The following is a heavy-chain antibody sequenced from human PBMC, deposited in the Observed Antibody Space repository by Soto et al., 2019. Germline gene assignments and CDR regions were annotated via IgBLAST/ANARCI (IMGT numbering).Heavy chain of an antibody. CDR2: ISAYNGNT. Sequence: GASVKVSCKASGYTFTSYSISWVRQAPGQGLEWMGWISAYNGNTNYAQKVQGRVTMTTDTSTGTAYMELRSLRSDDTAVYYCAREGGYCSGGSCHYYYYYMDVWGKGTTVTVSS. CDR3: AREGGYCSGGSCHYYYYYMDV. V-gene: IGHV1-18*04. CDR1: GYTFTSYS. D-gene: IGHD2-15*01. J-gene: IGHJ6*03.